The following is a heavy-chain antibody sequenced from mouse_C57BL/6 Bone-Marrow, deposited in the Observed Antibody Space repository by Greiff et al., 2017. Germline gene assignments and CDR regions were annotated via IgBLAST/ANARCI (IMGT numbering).Heavy chain of an antibody. D-gene: IGHD1-1*01. CDR2: IWRGGST. V-gene: IGHV2-2*01. Sequence: VQLLESGPGLVQPSQSLSITCTVSGFSLTSYGVHWVRQSPGKGLEWLGVIWRGGSTDYNAAFISRLSISKDNSKTQVFFKMSSLQADDTAIYYCASHYYGSMWFAYWGQGTLVTVSA. CDR3: ASHYYGSMWFAY. J-gene: IGHJ3*01. CDR1: GFSLTSYG.